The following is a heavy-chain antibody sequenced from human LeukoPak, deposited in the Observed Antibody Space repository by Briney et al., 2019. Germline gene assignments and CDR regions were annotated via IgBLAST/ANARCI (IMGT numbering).Heavy chain of an antibody. D-gene: IGHD3-22*01. CDR1: SYSFTSYG. J-gene: IGHJ4*02. Sequence: ASVKVSCKAASYSFTSYGISWVRQAPGQGLEWMGWISAYNGNTKYAQKLQGRVTMTTDTSTSTAYMELRSLRSDDTAVYYCARDHSSGYYRFDYWGQGTLVTVSS. CDR3: ARDHSSGYYRFDY. V-gene: IGHV1-18*01. CDR2: ISAYNGNT.